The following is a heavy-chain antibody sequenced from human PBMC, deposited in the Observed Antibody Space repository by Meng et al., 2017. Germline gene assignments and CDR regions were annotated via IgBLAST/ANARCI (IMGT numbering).Heavy chain of an antibody. Sequence: SETLSLTCAVYGGSFSGYYWSWIRQPPGKGLEWIGEINHSGSTNYNPSLKSRVTISVDTSKNQFSLKLSSVTAADTAVYYCARGSMVREVIPLYWGQGTLVTVSS. D-gene: IGHD3-10*01. CDR3: ARGSMVREVIPLY. CDR1: GGSFSGYY. V-gene: IGHV4-34*01. J-gene: IGHJ4*02. CDR2: INHSGST.